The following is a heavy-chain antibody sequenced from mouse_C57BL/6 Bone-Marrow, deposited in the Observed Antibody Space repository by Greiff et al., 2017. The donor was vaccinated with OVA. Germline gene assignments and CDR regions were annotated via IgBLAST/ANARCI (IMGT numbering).Heavy chain of an antibody. CDR2: INPSSGYT. J-gene: IGHJ4*01. CDR3: AISYITTVVVPYAMDY. D-gene: IGHD1-1*01. CDR1: GYTFTSYT. Sequence: QVQLKQSGAELARPGASVKMSCKASGYTFTSYTMHWVKQRPGQGLEWIGYINPSSGYTKYNQKFKDKATLTADKSSSTAYMQLSSLTSEDSAVYYCAISYITTVVVPYAMDYWGQGTSVTVSS. V-gene: IGHV1-4*01.